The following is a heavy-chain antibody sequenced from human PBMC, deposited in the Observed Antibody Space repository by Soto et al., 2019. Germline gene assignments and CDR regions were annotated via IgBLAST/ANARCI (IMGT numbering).Heavy chain of an antibody. CDR3: ARAVAPAANWFDP. Sequence: SETLSLTCTVSGGSIGSGDYYWSWIRQPPGKGLEWIGYIYYSGSTYYNPSLKSRVTISVDTSKNQFSLKLSSVTAADTAVYYCARAVAPAANWFDPWGQGTLVTVSS. CDR1: GGSIGSGDYY. D-gene: IGHD2-2*01. CDR2: IYYSGST. V-gene: IGHV4-30-4*01. J-gene: IGHJ5*02.